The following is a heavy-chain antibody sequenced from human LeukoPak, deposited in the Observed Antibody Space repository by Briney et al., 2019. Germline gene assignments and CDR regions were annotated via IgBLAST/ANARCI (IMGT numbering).Heavy chain of an antibody. V-gene: IGHV3-30*02. CDR1: GFTFSSYG. Sequence: PGGSLRLSCAASGFTFSSYGMHWVRQAPGKGLEWVAFIRYDGSNKYYADSVKGRFTISRDNSKNTLYLQMNSLRAEDTAVYYCAKAGLWDYYDNSGYYPDYWGQGTLVTVSS. J-gene: IGHJ4*02. CDR3: AKAGLWDYYDNSGYYPDY. D-gene: IGHD3-22*01. CDR2: IRYDGSNK.